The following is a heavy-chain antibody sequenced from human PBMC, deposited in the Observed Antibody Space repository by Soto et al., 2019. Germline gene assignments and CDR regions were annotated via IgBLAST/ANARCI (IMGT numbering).Heavy chain of an antibody. Sequence: GESLKISCKGSGYSFSSHWIGWVRQMPGKGLDWMGIIDPGDSDDRYSPSFEGQVTISADESLTTAFLQWSSLRAADTALYYCARLRIGALEYFDFWGEGTLVTVSS. CDR3: ARLRIGALEYFDF. D-gene: IGHD3-16*01. CDR2: IDPGDSDD. J-gene: IGHJ4*02. V-gene: IGHV5-51*01. CDR1: GYSFSSHW.